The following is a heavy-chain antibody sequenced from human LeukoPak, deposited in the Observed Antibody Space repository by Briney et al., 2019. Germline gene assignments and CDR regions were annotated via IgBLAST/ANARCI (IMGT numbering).Heavy chain of an antibody. D-gene: IGHD7-27*01. CDR2: ISYDGSNK. Sequence: GGSLRLSCAASGFTFSSYGMHWVRQAPGKGLEWVAVISYDGSNKYYADSVKGRFTISRDNSKNTLYLQMNSLRAEDTAVYYCAAALGRTRNYWGQGTLVTVSS. CDR3: AAALGRTRNY. J-gene: IGHJ4*02. CDR1: GFTFSSYG. V-gene: IGHV3-30*03.